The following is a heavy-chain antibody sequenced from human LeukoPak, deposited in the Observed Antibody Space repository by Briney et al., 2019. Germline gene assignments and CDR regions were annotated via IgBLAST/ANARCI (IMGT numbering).Heavy chain of an antibody. V-gene: IGHV3-23*01. CDR3: AKTSAGIRGGYFDY. CDR2: INDSGGST. D-gene: IGHD3-10*01. J-gene: IGHJ4*02. CDR1: EFTFRSYA. Sequence: GWSLTLACADSEFTFRSYAMSWVRHAQGKDLEWFSLINDSGGSTYYADYVKGRFTISRYNSKNTLFPQMSSLRAEDTAVYYCAKTSAGIRGGYFDYWGQGTLVTVSS.